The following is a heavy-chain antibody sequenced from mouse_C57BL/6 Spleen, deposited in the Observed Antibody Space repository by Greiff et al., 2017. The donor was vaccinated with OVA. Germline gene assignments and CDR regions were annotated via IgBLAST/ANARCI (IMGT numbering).Heavy chain of an antibody. CDR3: ARNYYGSSYWYFDV. Sequence: QVQLKQSGPGLVAPSQSLSITCTVSGFSLTSYAISWVRQPPGKGLEWLGVIWTGGGTNYNSALKSRLSISKDNSKSQVFLKMNSLQTDDTARYYCARNYYGSSYWYFDVWGTGTTVTVSS. J-gene: IGHJ1*03. D-gene: IGHD1-1*01. V-gene: IGHV2-9-1*01. CDR1: GFSLTSYA. CDR2: IWTGGGT.